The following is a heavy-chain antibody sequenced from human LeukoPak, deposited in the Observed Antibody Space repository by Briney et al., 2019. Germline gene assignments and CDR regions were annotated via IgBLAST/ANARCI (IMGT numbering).Heavy chain of an antibody. CDR1: GGSISSSSYY. Sequence: PSETLSLTCTVSGGSISSSSYYWGWIRQPPGKGLEWIGSIYYSGSTYYNPSLKSRVTISVDTSKNQFSLKLSSVTAADTAVYYCARDRGDYGGESALDYWGQGKLVTVSS. J-gene: IGHJ4*02. V-gene: IGHV4-39*02. D-gene: IGHD4-17*01. CDR3: ARDRGDYGGESALDY. CDR2: IYYSGST.